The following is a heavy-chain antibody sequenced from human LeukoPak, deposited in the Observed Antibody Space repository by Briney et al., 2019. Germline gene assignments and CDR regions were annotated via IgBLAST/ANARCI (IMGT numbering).Heavy chain of an antibody. CDR3: ANYRS. CDR2: ISGSGSST. V-gene: IGHV3-23*01. D-gene: IGHD1-14*01. Sequence: GGSLRLSCAGSGFTFSSYAMSWVRQAPGKGLEWVSGISGSGSSTHYADSVKGRFTISRDNSKSTLFLQMSSLRDEDTAVYYCANYRSWGQGTLVTVSS. J-gene: IGHJ4*02. CDR1: GFTFSSYA.